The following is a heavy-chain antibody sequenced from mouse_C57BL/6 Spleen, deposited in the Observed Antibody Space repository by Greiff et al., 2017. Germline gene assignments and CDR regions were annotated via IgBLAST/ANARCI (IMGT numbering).Heavy chain of an antibody. CDR1: GYAFSSSW. CDR2: IYPGDGDT. Sequence: VQLQQSGPELVKPGASVKISCKASGYAFSSSWMNWVKQRPGKGLEWIGRIYPGDGDTNYNGKFKGKATLTADKSSSTAYMQLSSLTSEDSAVYFCAREGGGTRFAYWGQGTLVTVSA. J-gene: IGHJ3*01. V-gene: IGHV1-82*01. CDR3: AREGGGTRFAY. D-gene: IGHD4-1*01.